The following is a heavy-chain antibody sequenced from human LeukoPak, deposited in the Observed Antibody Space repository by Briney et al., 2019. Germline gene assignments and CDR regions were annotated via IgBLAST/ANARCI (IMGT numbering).Heavy chain of an antibody. J-gene: IGHJ5*02. CDR3: ARVSPSYYDFWSGYPPGWIDP. CDR1: GGSISSYY. D-gene: IGHD3-3*01. V-gene: IGHV4-59*01. CDR2: IYYSGST. Sequence: PSETLSLTCTVSGGSISSYYWSWIRQPPGKGLEWIGYIYYSGSTNYNPSLKSRVTISVDTSKNQFSLKLSSVTAADTAVYYCARVSPSYYDFWSGYPPGWIDPWGQGTLVTVSS.